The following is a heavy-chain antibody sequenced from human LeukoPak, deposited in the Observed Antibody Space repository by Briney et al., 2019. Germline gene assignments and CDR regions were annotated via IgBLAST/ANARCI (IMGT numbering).Heavy chain of an antibody. V-gene: IGHV4-39*07. Sequence: PLETPSLTCTVSGGSISSSDYYRGWIRQPPGKGLEWIGCIYYSVTTYYNPSLKSQVTISVDTSKHQFSLKLSPVTAADTAVYYCARTYHYDSSGYYPASYYFVYWGQATLVTDSS. CDR3: ARTYHYDSSGYYPASYYFVY. CDR2: IYYSVTT. J-gene: IGHJ4*02. D-gene: IGHD3-22*01. CDR1: GGSISSSDYY.